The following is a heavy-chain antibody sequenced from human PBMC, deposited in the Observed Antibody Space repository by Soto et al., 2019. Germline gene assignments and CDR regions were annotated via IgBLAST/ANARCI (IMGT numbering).Heavy chain of an antibody. Sequence: SVKVSCKASGGTFSSNAISWVRQAPGQGLEWLGAIIPILGAPKYAQKFQGRVTITADESTSTVIMELSSLRSEDTAVYYCARDKDVAIVPAAEFYYSYDMDVWGQGSTVTVSS. D-gene: IGHD2-21*01. J-gene: IGHJ6*02. CDR1: GGTFSSNA. CDR2: IIPILGAP. V-gene: IGHV1-69*13. CDR3: ARDKDVAIVPAAEFYYSYDMDV.